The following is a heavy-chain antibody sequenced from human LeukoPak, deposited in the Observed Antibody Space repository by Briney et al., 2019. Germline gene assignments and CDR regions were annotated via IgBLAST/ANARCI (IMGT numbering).Heavy chain of an antibody. V-gene: IGHV3-64*04. CDR2: ISSNGGST. J-gene: IGHJ3*02. D-gene: IGHD4-17*01. CDR1: GFTFSSYA. Sequence: PGGSLRLSCSASGFTFSSYAMHWVRQAPGKGLEYVSAISSNGGSTYYADSVKGRFTISRDNSKNTLYLQMNSLRAEDTAVYYCARESRYGDYVGAFDIWGQGTMVTVSS. CDR3: ARESRYGDYVGAFDI.